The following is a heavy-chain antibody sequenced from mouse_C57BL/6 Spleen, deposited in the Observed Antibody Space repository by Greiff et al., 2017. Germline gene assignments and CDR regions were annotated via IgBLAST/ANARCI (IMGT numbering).Heavy chain of an antibody. CDR2: FYPGSGSI. J-gene: IGHJ4*01. V-gene: IGHV1-62-2*01. CDR1: GYTFTEYT. CDR3: AIHARGRPMVTTDYAMDY. Sequence: VQLQQSGAELVKPGASVKLSCKASGYTFTEYTIHWVKQRSGQGLEWIGWFYPGSGSIKYNEKFKDKATLTADKSSITVYMELSILTSEDSAVYFCAIHARGRPMVTTDYAMDYWGQGTSVTVSS. D-gene: IGHD2-1*01.